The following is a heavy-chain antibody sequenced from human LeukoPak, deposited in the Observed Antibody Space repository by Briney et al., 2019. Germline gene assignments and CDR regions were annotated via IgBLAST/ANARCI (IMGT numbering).Heavy chain of an antibody. J-gene: IGHJ4*02. D-gene: IGHD5-18*01. CDR2: IYGGGGT. CDR3: ARDPDGYRQGHHFDY. Sequence: PGGSLRLSCAASGFTVSSNYMSLVRQAPGEGLEWVSVIYGGGGTYYTDSVKGRFTISRHNSKNTLYLQMNSLKAEDTAVYYCARDPDGYRQGHHFDYWGQGTLVTVSS. CDR1: GFTVSSNY. V-gene: IGHV3-66*01.